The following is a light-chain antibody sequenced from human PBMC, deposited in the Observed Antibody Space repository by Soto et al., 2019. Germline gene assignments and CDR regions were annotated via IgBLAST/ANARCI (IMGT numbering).Light chain of an antibody. CDR3: QSYDTSLGDWV. Sequence: PGQTVTISCSGSDSNIGAGYDLHWYQQVPGTAPKLLIHSNYLRASGVPDRFSASKSVTSASLAIIGLQADDEADYYCQSYDTSLGDWVFGGGTKVTVL. CDR1: DSNIGAGYD. V-gene: IGLV1-40*01. J-gene: IGLJ3*02. CDR2: SNY.